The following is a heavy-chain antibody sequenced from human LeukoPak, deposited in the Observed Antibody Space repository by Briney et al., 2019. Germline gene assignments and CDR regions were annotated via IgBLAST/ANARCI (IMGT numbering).Heavy chain of an antibody. CDR2: ISGSGGST. CDR1: GFTFSSYA. V-gene: IGHV3-23*01. J-gene: IGHJ3*02. D-gene: IGHD3-22*01. CDR3: AKDPADRVVAITTAFDI. Sequence: GGSLRLSCAASGFTFSSYAMSWVRQAPGKGLEWVSAISGSGGSTYYADSVKGRFTISRDNSKNTLYLQMNSLRAEDTAVYYCAKDPADRVVAITTAFDIWGQGTMVTVSS.